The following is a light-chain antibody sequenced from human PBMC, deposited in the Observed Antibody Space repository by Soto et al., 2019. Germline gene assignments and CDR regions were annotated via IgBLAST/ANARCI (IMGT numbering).Light chain of an antibody. CDR2: EVS. J-gene: IGLJ1*01. V-gene: IGLV2-8*01. Sequence: QSVLTQPPSASGSPGQSVTISCTGTSGDVGGYNYVSWYQQHPGKAPKLMIYEVSKRPSGVPDRFSGSKSGNTASLTVSGLQAEDEADYYCSSYAGNNGYVIGTGTKLTVL. CDR1: SGDVGGYNY. CDR3: SSYAGNNGYV.